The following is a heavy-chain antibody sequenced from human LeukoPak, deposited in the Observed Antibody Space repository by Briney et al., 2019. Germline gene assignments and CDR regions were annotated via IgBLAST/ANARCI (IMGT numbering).Heavy chain of an antibody. Sequence: ASMKVSCKTSGYTFTDYYIHWVRQAPGQGHEWMGWINPNSGGTKYAQKFQGRVTVTTDTSIRTAYMELSRLRSDDTAFYYCARGGSISPYTAHGMDVWGQGTTVTVSS. CDR3: ARGGSISPYTAHGMDV. CDR2: INPNSGGT. V-gene: IGHV1-2*02. CDR1: GYTFTDYY. J-gene: IGHJ6*02. D-gene: IGHD4-11*01.